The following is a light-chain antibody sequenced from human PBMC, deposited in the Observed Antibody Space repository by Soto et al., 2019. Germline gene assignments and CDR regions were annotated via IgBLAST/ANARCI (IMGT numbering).Light chain of an antibody. V-gene: IGLV2-14*01. CDR3: CSYTSLSTVV. CDR1: SSDVGGYKH. Sequence: QSALTQPSSVSGSPGQSITISCTGTSSDVGGYKHVYWYQHSPGKAPKLILFAVSDRPSGVSHLFSGSKSANTASLTISGLQAEDEADYYCCSYTSLSTVVFGGGTKLTVL. J-gene: IGLJ2*01. CDR2: AVS.